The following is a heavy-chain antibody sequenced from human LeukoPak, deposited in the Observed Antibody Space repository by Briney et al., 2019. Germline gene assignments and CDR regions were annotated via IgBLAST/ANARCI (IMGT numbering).Heavy chain of an antibody. D-gene: IGHD1/OR15-1a*01. CDR3: ARLAWGTDFDY. CDR1: GFTFSGSA. Sequence: QPGGSLRLSCAASGFTFSGSAIHWVRQASGKGLEWVGRIRSKANSYAAAYAASVKGRFTISRDDSKNTAFLQMNSLQTEDTAVYYCARLAWGTDFDYWSQGTLVTVSS. J-gene: IGHJ4*02. V-gene: IGHV3-73*01. CDR2: IRSKANSYAA.